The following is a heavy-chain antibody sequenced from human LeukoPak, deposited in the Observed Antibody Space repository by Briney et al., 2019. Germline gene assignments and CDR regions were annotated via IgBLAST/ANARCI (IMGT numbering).Heavy chain of an antibody. V-gene: IGHV4-59*08. J-gene: IGHJ4*02. CDR1: GGSISNYY. D-gene: IGHD3-22*01. CDR3: ARRGYNYDSSGYYYFDY. Sequence: SETLSLTCTVSGGSISNYYWSWIRQSPGKGLEWIGYIYYSGSTNYNSSLKSRITISVDTSKNQFSLKLSSVTAADTAVYYCARRGYNYDSSGYYYFDYWGQGTLVTVSS. CDR2: IYYSGST.